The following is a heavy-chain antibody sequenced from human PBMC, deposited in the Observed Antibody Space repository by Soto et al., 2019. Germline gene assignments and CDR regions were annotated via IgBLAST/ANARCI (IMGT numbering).Heavy chain of an antibody. Sequence: QVQLQKWGAGLLKPSETLSLTCAVYGGSFSGYYWSWIRQPPGKGLEWIGEINHSGSTNYNPSLKSRVTISVDTSKNQFSLKLSSVTAADTAVYYCARSGGLSYWGQGTLVTVSS. CDR1: GGSFSGYY. D-gene: IGHD3-16*01. J-gene: IGHJ4*02. CDR3: ARSGGLSY. CDR2: INHSGST. V-gene: IGHV4-34*01.